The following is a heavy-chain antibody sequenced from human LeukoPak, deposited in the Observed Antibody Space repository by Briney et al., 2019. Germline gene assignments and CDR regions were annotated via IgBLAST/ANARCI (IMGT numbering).Heavy chain of an antibody. CDR1: GFTFSTYA. CDR3: ARSGIKMVRGVIIKSPYHMDV. V-gene: IGHV3-21*01. CDR2: ISSTGTYI. Sequence: KAGGSLRLSCAASGFTFSTYAMNWIRQAPGKGLEWVSSISSTGTYIYYADSVKGRFTISRDDAKNSLSLQMNSLRAEDTAVYYCARSGIKMVRGVIIKSPYHMDVWGKGTTVTVSS. D-gene: IGHD3-10*01. J-gene: IGHJ6*03.